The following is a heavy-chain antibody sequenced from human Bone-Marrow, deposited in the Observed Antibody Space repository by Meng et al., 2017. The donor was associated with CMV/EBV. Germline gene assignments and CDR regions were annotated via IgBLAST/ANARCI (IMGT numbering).Heavy chain of an antibody. CDR3: ATDRDH. CDR1: GGSISRSNYY. V-gene: IGHV4-39*07. Sequence: SETLSLTCIVSGGSISRSNYYWTWIRQPPGKGLEWIASIYYTGSTYYSPSLKSRLTISVDTSENHFSLRLNSVTAADTAVYYCATDRDHWGQGTRVTGYS. CDR2: IYYTGST. J-gene: IGHJ4*02.